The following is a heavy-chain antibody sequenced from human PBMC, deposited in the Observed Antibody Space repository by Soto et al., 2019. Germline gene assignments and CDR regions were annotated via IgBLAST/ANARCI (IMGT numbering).Heavy chain of an antibody. D-gene: IGHD2-15*01. Sequence: GGSLRLSCAASGFTFSSYGMHWVRQAPGKGLEWVAVISYDGSNKYYADSVKGRFTISRDNSKNTLYLQMNSLRAEDTAVYYCAKAPIVVVVAATGFCDYWGQGTLVTVSS. V-gene: IGHV3-30*18. J-gene: IGHJ4*02. CDR1: GFTFSSYG. CDR2: ISYDGSNK. CDR3: AKAPIVVVVAATGFCDY.